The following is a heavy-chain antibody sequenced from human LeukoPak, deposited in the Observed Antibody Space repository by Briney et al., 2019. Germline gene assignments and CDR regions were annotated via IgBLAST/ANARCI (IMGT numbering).Heavy chain of an antibody. CDR2: ISGSGSST. Sequence: GGSLRLSCAASGFTFRSNTMSWVRQAPGRGLEWVSVISGSGSSTYYADSVKGRFTISRDNSKNTLYLQMNSLRAEDTAVYYCAKGELPGYYFDYWGQGTLVTVSS. J-gene: IGHJ4*02. CDR1: GFTFRSNT. V-gene: IGHV3-23*01. D-gene: IGHD3-10*01. CDR3: AKGELPGYYFDY.